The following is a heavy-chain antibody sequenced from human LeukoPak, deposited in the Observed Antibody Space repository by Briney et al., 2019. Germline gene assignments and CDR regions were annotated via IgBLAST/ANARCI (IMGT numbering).Heavy chain of an antibody. CDR1: GGTFSSYA. J-gene: IGHJ4*02. V-gene: IGHV1-69*05. CDR3: ARDSYDYVWGSYRQTKLFDY. CDR2: IIPIFGTA. Sequence: ASVKVSCKASGGTFSSYAIIWVRQAPGQGLEWMGGIIPIFGTANYAQKFQGRVTITTDESTSTAYMELSSLRSEDTAVYYCARDSYDYVWGSYRQTKLFDYWGQGTLVTVSS. D-gene: IGHD3-16*02.